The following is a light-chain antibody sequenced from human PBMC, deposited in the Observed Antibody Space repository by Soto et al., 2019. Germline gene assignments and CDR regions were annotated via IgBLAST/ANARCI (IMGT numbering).Light chain of an antibody. CDR2: GAS. CDR3: QQYNNWPPAT. J-gene: IGKJ4*01. Sequence: EIEMTQSPATLSVSPGERATLSCRASQSVSSNLAWYQQKPGQAPRLLIYGASTRATGIPARFSGSGSGTEFTLTISSLQSEDFADYYCQQYNNWPPATFGGGTKVDIK. CDR1: QSVSSN. V-gene: IGKV3-15*01.